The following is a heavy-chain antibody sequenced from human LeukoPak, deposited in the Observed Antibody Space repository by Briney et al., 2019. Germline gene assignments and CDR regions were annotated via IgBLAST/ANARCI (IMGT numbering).Heavy chain of an antibody. V-gene: IGHV6-1*01. CDR3: ARGDIALDY. Sequence: SQTLSLTCAISGDSVSSNSAVWNWIRQSPSRGLEWLGRTYYKSKWSSDFAISVKSRITINPDTPKNQFSLHLNSVTPEDTAVYYCARGDIALDYWGQGTLVTVSS. D-gene: IGHD5-12*01. J-gene: IGHJ4*02. CDR1: GDSVSSNSAV. CDR2: TYYKSKWSS.